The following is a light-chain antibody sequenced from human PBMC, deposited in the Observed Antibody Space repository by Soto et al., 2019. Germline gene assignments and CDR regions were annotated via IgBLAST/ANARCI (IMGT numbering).Light chain of an antibody. CDR1: SSDVGGYNY. Sequence: QSALTQPRSVSGSPGQSVTISCTGTSSDVGGYNYVSWYQQHPGKAPKLMIYDVNKRPSGVPDRFSGSKSGNTASLTISGLQAEDEADYYCCSKAGNYTVVFGGGTKLTVL. J-gene: IGLJ2*01. CDR3: CSKAGNYTVV. V-gene: IGLV2-11*01. CDR2: DVN.